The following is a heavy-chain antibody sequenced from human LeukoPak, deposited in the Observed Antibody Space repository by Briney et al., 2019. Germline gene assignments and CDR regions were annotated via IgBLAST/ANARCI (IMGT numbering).Heavy chain of an antibody. CDR1: GYSIGSYS. V-gene: IGHV4-59*01. J-gene: IGHJ4*02. CDR2: VYHTGST. D-gene: IGHD4-17*01. CDR3: ARDGAGPRHDYGDYTFDY. Sequence: SGTLSLTCTVSGYSIGSYSWNWIRQPPGKGLEWIWYVYHTGSTNYNPSLKRQVTISVDTSKYQFSLKLSSVTAADTAVYYWARDGAGPRHDYGDYTFDYWGQGALVSVSA.